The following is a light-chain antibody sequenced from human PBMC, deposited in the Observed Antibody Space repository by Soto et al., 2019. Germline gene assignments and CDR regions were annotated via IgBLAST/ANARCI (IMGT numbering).Light chain of an antibody. Sequence: EIVLTQSPGTLSFSPGERATLSCRASQSVSSNYLAWYQQKPGQAPKVLIYRASSRATGIPDRFSGSGSGTDFTLTISKLEPEDFAVYYCQQYGNSPPITFGGGTKVDIK. V-gene: IGKV3-20*01. CDR3: QQYGNSPPIT. CDR1: QSVSSNY. CDR2: RAS. J-gene: IGKJ4*01.